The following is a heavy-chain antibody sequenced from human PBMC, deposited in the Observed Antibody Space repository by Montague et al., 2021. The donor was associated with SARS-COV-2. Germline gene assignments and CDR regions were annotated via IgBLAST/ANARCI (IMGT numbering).Heavy chain of an antibody. CDR1: GASISSSNDY. D-gene: IGHD6-19*01. CDR3: ASDCRGMAMAGRAYYYYDMDV. V-gene: IGHV4-61*09. Sequence: TLSLTCSVSGASISSSNDYWTWIRQPAGKGLEWIGHISTSGGSSHNPSLKSRVTIILDTTKQPLSLELTSVTAADTADYYCASDCRGMAMAGRAYYYYDMDVWGKGTTVTVSS. CDR2: ISTSGGS. J-gene: IGHJ6*03.